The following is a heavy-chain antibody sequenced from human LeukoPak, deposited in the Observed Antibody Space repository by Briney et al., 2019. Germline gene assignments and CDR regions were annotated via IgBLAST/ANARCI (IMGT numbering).Heavy chain of an antibody. CDR1: GGTFSSYA. J-gene: IGHJ4*02. CDR2: IIPILGIA. D-gene: IGHD2-2*01. Sequence: SVKVSCKASGGTFSSYAISWVRQAPGQGLEWMGRIIPILGIANYAQKFQGRVTITADKSTSTAYMELSSLRSEDTAVYYCARGSLGYCSSTSCLIDYWGQGTLVTVSS. V-gene: IGHV1-69*04. CDR3: ARGSLGYCSSTSCLIDY.